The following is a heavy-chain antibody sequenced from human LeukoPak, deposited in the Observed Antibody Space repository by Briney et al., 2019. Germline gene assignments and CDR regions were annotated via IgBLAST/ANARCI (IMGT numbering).Heavy chain of an antibody. CDR3: AKASLLYSSSSDAFDI. J-gene: IGHJ3*02. Sequence: PGGSLRLSCAASGFTFSSYGMSWVRQAPGKGLEWVSAISGSGGSTYYADSVKGRFTISRDNSKNTLYLQMNSLRAEDMALYYCAKASLLYSSSSDAFDIWGQGTMVTVSS. D-gene: IGHD6-13*01. V-gene: IGHV3-23*01. CDR1: GFTFSSYG. CDR2: ISGSGGST.